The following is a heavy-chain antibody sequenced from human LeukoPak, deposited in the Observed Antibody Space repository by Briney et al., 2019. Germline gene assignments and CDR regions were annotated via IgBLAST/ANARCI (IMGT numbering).Heavy chain of an antibody. CDR1: GFTFSSYA. J-gene: IGHJ3*02. D-gene: IGHD1-26*01. CDR2: ISYDGSNK. V-gene: IGHV3-30-3*01. CDR3: ARERTRWELLGGGAFDI. Sequence: GGSLRLPCAASGFTFSSYAMHWVRQAPGKGLEWVAVISYDGSNKYYADSVKGRFTISRDNSKNTLYLQMNSLRAEDTAVYYCARERTRWELLGGGAFDIWGQGTMVTVSS.